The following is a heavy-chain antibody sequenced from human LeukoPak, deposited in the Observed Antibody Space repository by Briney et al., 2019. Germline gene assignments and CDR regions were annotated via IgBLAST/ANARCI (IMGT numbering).Heavy chain of an antibody. Sequence: PGGSLRLSCAASGFIFSDYYMSWSPQAPGKGLERVSYISTSGSTKYYADSVEGRFTISRDSAKNSLYLQMNSLRAEDTAVYYCAELGITMIGGVWGKGTTVTISS. CDR1: GFIFSDYY. CDR2: ISTSGSTK. V-gene: IGHV3-11*04. CDR3: AELGITMIGGV. D-gene: IGHD3-10*02. J-gene: IGHJ6*04.